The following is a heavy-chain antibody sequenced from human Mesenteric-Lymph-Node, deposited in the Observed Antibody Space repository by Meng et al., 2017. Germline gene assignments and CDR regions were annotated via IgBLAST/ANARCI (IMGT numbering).Heavy chain of an antibody. D-gene: IGHD3-10*01. Sequence: RLPQCGAGLLKRSVPLSLPGAVYGGSFSVYYGSWLRRPPGKGLEGIGEINHSGSTNYNPSLKSRVTISVDTSKNQFSLMLTSVTATGTAVYYCARRRGGSGRDCWGQGTLVTVSS. V-gene: IGHV4-34*01. CDR2: INHSGST. J-gene: IGHJ4*02. CDR1: GGSFSVYY. CDR3: ARRRGGSGRDC.